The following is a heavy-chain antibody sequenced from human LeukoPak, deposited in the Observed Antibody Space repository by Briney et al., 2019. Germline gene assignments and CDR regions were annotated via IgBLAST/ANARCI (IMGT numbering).Heavy chain of an antibody. D-gene: IGHD3-10*01. V-gene: IGHV4-61*01. J-gene: IGHJ4*02. CDR1: GVSITSDTYF. CDR3: ASRPADTTWYGVFDY. CDR2: IFNTGNT. Sequence: PSETLSLTCSVSGVSITSDTYFWTWMRQHPGKGLEWIGYIFNTGNTNYNPSLASRVTMSVDTSRAQFFLRLSPVTAADTAIYYCASRPADTTWYGVFDYWSQGTLVTVSS.